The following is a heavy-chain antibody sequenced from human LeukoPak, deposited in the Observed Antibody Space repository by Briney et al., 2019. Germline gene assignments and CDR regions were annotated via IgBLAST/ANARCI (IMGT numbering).Heavy chain of an antibody. CDR2: MNPNSGNT. V-gene: IGHV1-8*02. D-gene: IGHD2/OR15-2a*01. Sequence: ASVKVSCKASGYTFTSYDINWVRQAPGQGLEWMGWMNPNSGNTGYTQKFQGRVTMTRNTSISTAYMELSSLRSEDTAVYYCARGSMATPYNWFDPWGQGTLVIVSS. CDR3: ARGSMATPYNWFDP. J-gene: IGHJ5*02. CDR1: GYTFTSYD.